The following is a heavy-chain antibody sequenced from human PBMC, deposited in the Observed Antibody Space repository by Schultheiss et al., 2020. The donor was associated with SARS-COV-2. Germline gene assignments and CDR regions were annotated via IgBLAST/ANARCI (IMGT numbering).Heavy chain of an antibody. D-gene: IGHD6-13*01. CDR3: AHRQGVWGTFDY. CDR1: GFSLSTSGMC. V-gene: IGHV2-70*12. CDR2: IDWDGDK. J-gene: IGHJ4*02. Sequence: SGPTLVKPTQTLTLTCTFSGFSLSTSGMCVSWIRQPPGKALEWLARIDWDGDKYYSASLRTRLSISRDTSKNQVVLTMTNMDPVDTATYYCAHRQGVWGTFDYWGQGTLVTVAS.